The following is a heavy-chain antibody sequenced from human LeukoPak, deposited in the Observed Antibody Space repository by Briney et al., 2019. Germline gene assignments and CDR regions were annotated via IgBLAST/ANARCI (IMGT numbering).Heavy chain of an antibody. D-gene: IGHD3-22*01. Sequence: SQTLSLTCAISGDSVSSNSAAWNWNRQSPSRVLEWLGSTYYRSKWYNDYAVSVKSRITINPDTSKNQFSLQLNSVTPEDTAVYYCARERITMIVVVISDAFDIWGQGTMVTVSS. V-gene: IGHV6-1*01. J-gene: IGHJ3*02. CDR2: TYYRSKWYN. CDR1: GDSVSSNSAA. CDR3: ARERITMIVVVISDAFDI.